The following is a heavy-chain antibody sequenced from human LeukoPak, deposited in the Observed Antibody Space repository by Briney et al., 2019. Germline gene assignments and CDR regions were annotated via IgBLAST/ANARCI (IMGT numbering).Heavy chain of an antibody. Sequence: GGSLRLSCAASGFTVSSNYMSWVRQVPGKGLEWVSVIYSDGAISYADSVKGRFTISRDNSENTLYLQMNSLRVEDTAVYYCAREVGGGASGQWGQGTLVTVSS. D-gene: IGHD3-16*01. CDR3: AREVGGGASGQ. J-gene: IGHJ4*02. V-gene: IGHV3-66*01. CDR2: IYSDGAI. CDR1: GFTVSSNY.